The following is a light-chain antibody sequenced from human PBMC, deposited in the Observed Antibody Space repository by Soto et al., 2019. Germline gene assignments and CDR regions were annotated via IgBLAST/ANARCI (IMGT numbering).Light chain of an antibody. CDR2: EVS. Sequence: QSALTQPASVSGSPGQSITISCTGTSSDVGGYNYVSWYQQHPGKAPKLMIYEVSNRPSGVSNRFSGSKSGNTASLTISGLQAEDEADYYCSSYTSIITLYVFGSGTK. J-gene: IGLJ1*01. CDR3: SSYTSIITLYV. CDR1: SSDVGGYNY. V-gene: IGLV2-14*01.